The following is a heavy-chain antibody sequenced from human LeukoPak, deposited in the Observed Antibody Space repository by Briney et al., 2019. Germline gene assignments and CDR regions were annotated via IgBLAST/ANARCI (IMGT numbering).Heavy chain of an antibody. J-gene: IGHJ4*02. D-gene: IGHD3-22*01. CDR3: AKDSRYYDSSGYYYPGY. Sequence: GGSLRLSCAASGFTLDVYAMHWVRQAPGKGLEWVSLMSGDGDSTYYADSVKGRFTISRDNSKNSLYLQMNSLRTEDTALYYCAKDSRYYDSSGYYYPGYWGQGTLVTVSS. V-gene: IGHV3-43*02. CDR2: MSGDGDST. CDR1: GFTLDVYA.